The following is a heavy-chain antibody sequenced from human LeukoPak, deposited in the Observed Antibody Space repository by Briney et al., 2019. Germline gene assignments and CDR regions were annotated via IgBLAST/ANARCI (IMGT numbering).Heavy chain of an antibody. CDR1: GDSITGYS. V-gene: IGHV4-4*07. D-gene: IGHD3-10*01. CDR2: IYTSGNT. CDR3: AREGLNMVRGVIPKEAWGWFDP. J-gene: IGHJ5*02. Sequence: SETLSLTCSVSGDSITGYSWSWIRQTPGKGLEWIGRIYTSGNTNYHPSLKSRVTISVDTSKNQFSLKLSSVTAADTAVYYCAREGLNMVRGVIPKEAWGWFDPWGQGTLVTVSS.